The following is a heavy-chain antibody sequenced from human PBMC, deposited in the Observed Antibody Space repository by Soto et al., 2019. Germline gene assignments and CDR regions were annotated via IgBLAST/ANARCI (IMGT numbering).Heavy chain of an antibody. D-gene: IGHD1-1*01. CDR1: EFTFSSYS. CDR3: AKGLDWNVAYYYMDV. Sequence: GGSPGLSCAAPEFTFSSYSMSWVRQAPGKGLEWVSAISGSGGSTYYADSVKGRFTISRDNSKNTLYLQMNSLRAEDTAVYYCAKGLDWNVAYYYMDVWGKGTTVTVSS. CDR2: ISGSGGST. V-gene: IGHV3-23*01. J-gene: IGHJ6*03.